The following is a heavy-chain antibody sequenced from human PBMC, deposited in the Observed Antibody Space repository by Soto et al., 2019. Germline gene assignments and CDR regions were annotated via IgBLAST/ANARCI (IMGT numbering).Heavy chain of an antibody. D-gene: IGHD5-12*01. CDR3: AAIEMATIIPWGSLTY. V-gene: IGHV1-3*01. J-gene: IGHJ4*02. Sequence: GASVKVSCKASGYTFTSYAMHWVRQAPGQRLEWMGWINAGNGNTKYSQKFQGRVTITRDMSTSTAYMELSSLRSEDTAVYYCAAIEMATIIPWGSLTYWGQGTLVTVSS. CDR1: GYTFTSYA. CDR2: INAGNGNT.